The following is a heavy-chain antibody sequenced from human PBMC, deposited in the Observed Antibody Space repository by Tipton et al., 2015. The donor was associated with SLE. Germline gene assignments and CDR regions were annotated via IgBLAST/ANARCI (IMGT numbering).Heavy chain of an antibody. CDR1: GFTFSSYA. V-gene: IGHV3-23*03. J-gene: IGHJ4*02. D-gene: IGHD2-2*01. CDR2: IYSDGKT. CDR3: AKDSCSSTTCSRGGDYFDY. Sequence: GSLRLSCAASGFTFSSYAMHWVRQAPGRGLEWVSVIYSDGKTNYEDSVKGRFTISRDNSKNSLSLQMNSLRSEDTAVYYCAKDSCSSTTCSRGGDYFDYWGQGTLVTVSS.